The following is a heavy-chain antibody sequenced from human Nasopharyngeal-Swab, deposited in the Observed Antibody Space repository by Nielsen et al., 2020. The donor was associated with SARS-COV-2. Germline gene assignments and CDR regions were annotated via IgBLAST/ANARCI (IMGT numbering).Heavy chain of an antibody. CDR1: GFTVSSNY. D-gene: IGHD3-22*01. V-gene: IGHV3-7*01. Sequence: GGSLRLSCAASGFTVSSNYMSWVRQAPGKGLEWVANIKQDGSEKYYVDSVKGRFTISRDNAKNSLYLQMNSLRAEDTAVYYCARDLIYYDSSGYDYWGQGTLVTVSS. J-gene: IGHJ4*02. CDR3: ARDLIYYDSSGYDY. CDR2: IKQDGSEK.